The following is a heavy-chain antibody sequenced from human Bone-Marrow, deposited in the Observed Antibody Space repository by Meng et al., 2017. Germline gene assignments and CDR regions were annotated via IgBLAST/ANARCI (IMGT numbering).Heavy chain of an antibody. CDR2: ISSNGLNT. J-gene: IGHJ5*02. CDR3: ARGRGGSYPFPWFDP. D-gene: IGHD1-26*01. V-gene: IGHV3-64*02. CDR1: GFTFTIYS. Sequence: GGSLRLSCATSGFTFTIYSIHWVRQAPGKGLEYVSGISSNGLNTYYADSVKGRFSISRDNSRNTVYLQMGSLRTDDAAMYYCARGRGGSYPFPWFDPWGQGTLVTVSS.